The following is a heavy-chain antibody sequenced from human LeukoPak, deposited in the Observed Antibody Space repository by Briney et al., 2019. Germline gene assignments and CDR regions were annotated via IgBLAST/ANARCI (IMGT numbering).Heavy chain of an antibody. CDR3: ARDRFTYEPQTDFDY. CDR1: GFTFSSYS. J-gene: IGHJ4*02. CDR2: ISSSSSYI. V-gene: IGHV3-21*05. Sequence: GGSLRLSCAASGFTFSSYSMNWVRQAPGKGLEWVSFISSSSSYIYYVDSVKGRFTISRDNAKNSLYLQMNSLRAEDTAVYYCARDRFTYEPQTDFDYWGQGTLVSVSS. D-gene: IGHD3-3*01.